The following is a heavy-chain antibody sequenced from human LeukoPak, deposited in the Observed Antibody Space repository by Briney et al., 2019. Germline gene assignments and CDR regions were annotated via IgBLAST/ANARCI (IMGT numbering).Heavy chain of an antibody. CDR3: ARRVSSLDAFDI. Sequence: SETLSLTCTVSGGSISSSNYYWGWIRQPLGKGLEWIGNVYYGGNTYNNPSLKSRVTMSVDTSKNQFSLKLNSVTAADTAIYYCARRVSSLDAFDIWGQGTMVTVSS. J-gene: IGHJ3*02. V-gene: IGHV4-39*01. D-gene: IGHD2-15*01. CDR2: VYYGGNT. CDR1: GGSISSSNYY.